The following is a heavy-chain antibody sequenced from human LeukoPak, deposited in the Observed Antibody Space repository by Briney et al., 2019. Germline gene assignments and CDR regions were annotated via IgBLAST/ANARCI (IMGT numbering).Heavy chain of an antibody. CDR1: GFTFSTYR. CDR3: ARADCGGDCPPYYYYMDV. D-gene: IGHD2-21*01. CDR2: ISRSSDYM. Sequence: PGGSLRLSCVASGFTFSTYRLNWVRQAPGKGLEWVSSISRSSDYMYYANSVKGRFTISRDNAKNSLYSQMNSLRAEDTAVYYCARADCGGDCPPYYYYMDVWGKGTTVTVAS. J-gene: IGHJ6*03. V-gene: IGHV3-21*01.